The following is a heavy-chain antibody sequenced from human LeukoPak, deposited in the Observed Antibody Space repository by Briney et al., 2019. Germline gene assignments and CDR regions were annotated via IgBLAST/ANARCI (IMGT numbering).Heavy chain of an antibody. V-gene: IGHV4-59*01. D-gene: IGHD2-8*01. CDR3: ARGFCTTNTCYRSFFDY. CDR1: GGSISTYY. J-gene: IGHJ4*02. Sequence: PSETLSLTCPVSGGSISTYYWTWIRQPPGKGLEWIGNVHYSGSTSYNPSLKSRVTISVDTSKNQFSLKVSSVTAADTATYFCARGFCTTNTCYRSFFDYWGQGTLVTVSS. CDR2: VHYSGST.